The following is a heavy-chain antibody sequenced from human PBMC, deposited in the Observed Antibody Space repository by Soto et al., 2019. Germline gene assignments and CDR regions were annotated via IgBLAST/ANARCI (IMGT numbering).Heavy chain of an antibody. V-gene: IGHV6-1*01. CDR2: TYYRSKWYV. J-gene: IGHJ4*02. CDR3: ARDRCSGSYCDVSDY. D-gene: IGHD3-22*01. CDR1: ENSVSSINAA. Sequence: PSQTLSLTCAISENSVSSINAAWSWIRQSPSRGLEWLGRTYYRSKWYVDYGESVKSRININPDTSKNQFSLQLNSVTPEDTAIYYCARDRCSGSYCDVSDYWGQGILVTVSS.